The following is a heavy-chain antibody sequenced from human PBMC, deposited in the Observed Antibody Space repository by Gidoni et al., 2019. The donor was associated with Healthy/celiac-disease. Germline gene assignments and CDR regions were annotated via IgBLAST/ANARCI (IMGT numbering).Heavy chain of an antibody. CDR1: GFTVRSNY. D-gene: IGHD4-4*01. V-gene: IGHV3-53*02. Sequence: EVQLVETGGGLIQPGGSLRRYCAASGFTVRSNYLGWVRQAPGKGLEWCSVIYGGGSTYYADSVKGRFTISRDNSKNTLYLQMNSLRAEDTAVYYCARAGRYSDFDYWGQGTLVTVSS. CDR2: IYGGGST. J-gene: IGHJ4*02. CDR3: ARAGRYSDFDY.